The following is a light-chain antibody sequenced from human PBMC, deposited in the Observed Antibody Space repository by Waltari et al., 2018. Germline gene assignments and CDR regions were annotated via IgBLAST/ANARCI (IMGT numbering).Light chain of an antibody. CDR2: EVS. CDR1: RSDLGSYHL. Sequence: QSALTQPASVSGSPGQSITISCTGLRSDLGSYHLVSWFQQHPDKAPKLLIYEVSKRPSEVSKRFSGSAAGNTAYLTISGLQAEDEADYYCCSSPESSTSWVFGGGTKLTVL. J-gene: IGLJ3*02. CDR3: CSSPESSTSWV. V-gene: IGLV2-23*02.